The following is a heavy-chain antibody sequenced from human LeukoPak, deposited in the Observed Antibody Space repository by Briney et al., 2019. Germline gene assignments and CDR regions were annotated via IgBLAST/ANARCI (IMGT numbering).Heavy chain of an antibody. CDR1: GYTFSSYA. CDR2: ISYDGSNK. CDR3: ARGSSGWYGPKEIDY. V-gene: IGHV3-30-3*01. D-gene: IGHD6-19*01. J-gene: IGHJ4*02. Sequence: PGGSLRLSCAASGYTFSSYAMHWVRQAPGKGLEWVAVISYDGSNKYYADSVKGRFTISRDNSKNTLYLQMNSLRAEDTAVYYCARGSSGWYGPKEIDYRGQGTLVTVSS.